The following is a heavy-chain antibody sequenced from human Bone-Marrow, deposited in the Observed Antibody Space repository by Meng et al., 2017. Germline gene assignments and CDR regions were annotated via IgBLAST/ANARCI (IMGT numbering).Heavy chain of an antibody. J-gene: IGHJ3*02. CDR1: GGIFSNYV. Sequence: SVKVSCKALGGIFSNYVIGWVRQAPGQGLEWMGGINAVFGTTNYAQKFQGRVTITTDESTSTVYMELTRLTSEDTAVYFCARGVEMATMLAFDIWGQGTMVTVSS. V-gene: IGHV1-69*05. D-gene: IGHD5-24*01. CDR3: ARGVEMATMLAFDI. CDR2: INAVFGTT.